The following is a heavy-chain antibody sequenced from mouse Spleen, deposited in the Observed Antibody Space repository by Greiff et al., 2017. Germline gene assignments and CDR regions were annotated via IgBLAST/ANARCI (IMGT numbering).Heavy chain of an antibody. CDR2: ISDGGSYT. Sequence: EVKLVESGGGLVKPGGSLKLSCAASGFTFSDYYMYWVRQTPEKRLEWVATISDGGSYTYYPDSVKGRFTISRDNAKNNLYLQMSSLKSEDTAMYYCARDDYRYDGWFAYWGQGTLVTVSA. D-gene: IGHD2-14*01. J-gene: IGHJ3*01. V-gene: IGHV5-4*02. CDR3: ARDDYRYDGWFAY. CDR1: GFTFSDYY.